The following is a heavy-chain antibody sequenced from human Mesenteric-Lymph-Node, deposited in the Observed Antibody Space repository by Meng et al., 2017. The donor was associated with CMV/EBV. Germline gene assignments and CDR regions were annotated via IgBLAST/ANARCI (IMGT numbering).Heavy chain of an antibody. Sequence: SGDSVSGKTAAWSWIRQSPTRGLEWLGRTYFRSMWHYDYAVSVKSRININPDTSKNQFSLQVNSVTPEDTAVYYCAKSGYFQEYFQDWGQGTLVTVSS. J-gene: IGHJ1*01. CDR3: AKSGYFQEYFQD. V-gene: IGHV6-1*01. D-gene: IGHD5-18*01. CDR1: GDSVSGKTAA. CDR2: TYFRSMWHY.